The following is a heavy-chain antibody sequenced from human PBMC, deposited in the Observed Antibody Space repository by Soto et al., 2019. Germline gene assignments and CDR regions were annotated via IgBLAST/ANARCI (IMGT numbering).Heavy chain of an antibody. J-gene: IGHJ4*02. Sequence: QVQLVQSGAEMKKPGSSVKVSCQSSGGTFNTYAMNWVRQAPGQGPEWMGDISPMFGAANYAPKFQGRVTITADESTGTSYMQLSSWTSEDTALYFCAREVQVHCPACVYWGEGTLVTVSS. D-gene: IGHD2-21*02. CDR3: AREVQVHCPACVY. V-gene: IGHV1-69*19. CDR1: GGTFNTYA. CDR2: ISPMFGAA.